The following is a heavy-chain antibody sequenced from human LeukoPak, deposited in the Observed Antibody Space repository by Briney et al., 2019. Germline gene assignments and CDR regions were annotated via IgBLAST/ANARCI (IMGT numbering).Heavy chain of an antibody. CDR1: GFSFSSYS. Sequence: PGGSLRLSCAASGFSFSSYSMNWVRQAPGKGLEWVAYIAYTGTIHYADSVRGRFAISRDNAKNSLYLELSSLRVEDTAVYYCARDPHALDYWGQGTRVTVSS. J-gene: IGHJ4*02. CDR3: ARDPHALDY. CDR2: IAYTGTI. V-gene: IGHV3-48*01.